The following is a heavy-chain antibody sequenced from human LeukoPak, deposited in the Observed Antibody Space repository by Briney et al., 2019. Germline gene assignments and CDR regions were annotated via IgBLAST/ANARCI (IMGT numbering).Heavy chain of an antibody. Sequence: SETLSLTCTVSGGSISSYYWSWIRQPPGKGLEWIGYIYYSGSTNYNPSLKSRVTISVDTSKNQFSLKVTSVTAADTAIYYCARERAGTGTETWGQGTLVTVSS. V-gene: IGHV4-59*12. J-gene: IGHJ5*02. CDR2: IYYSGST. CDR1: GGSISSYY. CDR3: ARERAGTGTET. D-gene: IGHD6-13*01.